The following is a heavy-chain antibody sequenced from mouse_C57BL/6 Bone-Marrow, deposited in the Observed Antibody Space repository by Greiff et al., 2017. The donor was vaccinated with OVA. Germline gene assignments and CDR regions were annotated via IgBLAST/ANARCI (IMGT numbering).Heavy chain of an antibody. V-gene: IGHV5-17*01. D-gene: IGHD2-5*01. CDR1: GFTFSDYG. Sequence: VQLKESGGGLVKPGGSLKLSCAASGFTFSDYGMHWVRQAPEKGLEWVAYISSGSSTIYYADTVKGRFTISRDNAKNTLFLQMTSLRSEDTAMYYCARGYSNYYYAMDYWGQGTSVTVSS. CDR2: ISSGSSTI. J-gene: IGHJ4*01. CDR3: ARGYSNYYYAMDY.